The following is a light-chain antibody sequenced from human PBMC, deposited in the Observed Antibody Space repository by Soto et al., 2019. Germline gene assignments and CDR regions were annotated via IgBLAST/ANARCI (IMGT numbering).Light chain of an antibody. CDR3: CSYTGGTTLV. V-gene: IGLV2-14*01. J-gene: IGLJ2*01. CDR1: SSDVGGYKY. Sequence: QSVLTQPASVSGSPGQSITISCTGSSSDVGGYKYVSWYQQHPGKAPKLMIFEVSNRPSGVSNRFSGSKSCNTASLTISGLQAEDEGDYYCCSYTGGTTLVCGGGTKVTVL. CDR2: EVS.